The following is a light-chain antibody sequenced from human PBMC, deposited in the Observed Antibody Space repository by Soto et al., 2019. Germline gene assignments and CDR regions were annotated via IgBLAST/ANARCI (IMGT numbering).Light chain of an antibody. CDR2: DVS. CDR3: SSYTGSSTTVV. CDR1: SSDVGTYNY. Sequence: QSALTQPASVSGSPGQSITISCTGTSSDVGTYNYVSWYQQHPGKAPKLMIYDVSNRPSGVSDRFSGSKSGNTASLTISGLQAEDEADYYYSSYTGSSTTVVFGGGTKLTVL. J-gene: IGLJ2*01. V-gene: IGLV2-14*01.